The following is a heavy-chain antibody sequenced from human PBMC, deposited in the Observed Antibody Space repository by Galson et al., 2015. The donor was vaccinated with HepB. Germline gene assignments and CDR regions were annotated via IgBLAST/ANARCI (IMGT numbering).Heavy chain of an antibody. D-gene: IGHD5-18*01. Sequence: WVRQAPGKGLEWVALISYDATNKIYADSVKGRFAISRDSSKNTLFLHMNNLRVEDTAVYYCAKGPGYSYSDSGSLAMGSWGQGTLVTVSS. J-gene: IGHJ5*02. V-gene: IGHV3-30*18. CDR3: AKGPGYSYSDSGSLAMGS. CDR2: ISYDATNK.